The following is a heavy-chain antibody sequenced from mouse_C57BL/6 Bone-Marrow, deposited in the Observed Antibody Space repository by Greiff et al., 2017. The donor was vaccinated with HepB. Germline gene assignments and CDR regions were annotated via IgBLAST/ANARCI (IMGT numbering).Heavy chain of an antibody. Sequence: DAGGGLVQPKGSLKLSCAASGFSFNTYAMNWVRQAPGKGLEWVARIRSKSNNYATYYADSVKDRFTISRDDSESMLYLQMNNLKTEDTAMYYCSGKRWFAYWGQGTLVTVSA. V-gene: IGHV10-1*01. D-gene: IGHD1-1*01. CDR2: IRSKSNNYAT. CDR3: SGKRWFAY. J-gene: IGHJ3*01. CDR1: GFSFNTYA.